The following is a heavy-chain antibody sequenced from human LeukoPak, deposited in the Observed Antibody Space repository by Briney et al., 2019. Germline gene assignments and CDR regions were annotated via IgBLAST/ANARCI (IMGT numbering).Heavy chain of an antibody. D-gene: IGHD6-13*01. CDR3: ARDGTAAGLYFDL. CDR2: IRQDGGEK. Sequence: SWVRQAPGKGLEWVASIRQDGGEKSYVDSVKGRFTISRDNTKNSLYLQINSPRAEDTAVYYCARDGTAAGLYFDLWGQGTLVTVSS. J-gene: IGHJ4*01. V-gene: IGHV3-7*01.